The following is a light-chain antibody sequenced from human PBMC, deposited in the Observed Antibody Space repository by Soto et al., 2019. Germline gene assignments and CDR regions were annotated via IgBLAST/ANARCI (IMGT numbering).Light chain of an antibody. Sequence: ELVLTQSPGTLSLSAGERATLSCRASQSMSSSYLAWYQQKPGQTPRLLIYGASSRATGIPDRFSGSGSGTDFTLTISRLEPEDFAVYYCQQYGSSLPYTFGQGTKLEIK. CDR2: GAS. J-gene: IGKJ2*01. CDR3: QQYGSSLPYT. V-gene: IGKV3-20*01. CDR1: QSMSSSY.